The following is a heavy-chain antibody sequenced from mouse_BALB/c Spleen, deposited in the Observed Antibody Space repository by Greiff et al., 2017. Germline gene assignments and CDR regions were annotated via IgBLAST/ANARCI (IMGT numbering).Heavy chain of an antibody. CDR2: IDPSDSYT. V-gene: IGHV1-69*02. J-gene: IGHJ4*01. Sequence: VQLQQPGAELVKPGASVKLSCKASGYTFTSYWMHWVKQRPGQGLEWIGEIDPSDSYTNYNQKFKGKATLTVDKSSSTAYMQLSSLTSEDSAVYYCARYDGLYYYAMDYWGQGTSVTVSS. D-gene: IGHD2-3*01. CDR3: ARYDGLYYYAMDY. CDR1: GYTFTSYW.